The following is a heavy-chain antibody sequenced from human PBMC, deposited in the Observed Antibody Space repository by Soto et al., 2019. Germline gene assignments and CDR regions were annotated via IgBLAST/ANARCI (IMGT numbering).Heavy chain of an antibody. CDR1: GFTFSTYA. D-gene: IGHD6-13*01. J-gene: IGHJ4*02. CDR2: ISVSGGST. CDR3: ATSPSSSWSSLFAY. V-gene: IGHV3-23*01. Sequence: VPLLESGGGLVQPGGSLRLSCAASGFTFSTYAMSWVRQAPGKGLGWVSAISVSGGSTYYADSVKGRFTISRDNSRNPLYLQMNSLRAEDTAVYYGATSPSSSWSSLFAYWGQGTLVTVSS.